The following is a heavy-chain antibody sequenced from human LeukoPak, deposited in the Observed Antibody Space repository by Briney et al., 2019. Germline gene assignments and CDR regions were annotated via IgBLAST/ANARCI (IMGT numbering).Heavy chain of an antibody. CDR1: GFIFSSYW. J-gene: IGHJ4*02. Sequence: SGGSLRLSCAASGFIFSSYWMSWVRQAPGKGLEWVSAISGSGGTTYYADSVKGRFTISRDNSKNTLYLQMNSLRAEDTALYYCAKDAQSWPTYFDYWGQGTLVTVSS. V-gene: IGHV3-23*01. D-gene: IGHD1-1*01. CDR3: AKDAQSWPTYFDY. CDR2: ISGSGGTT.